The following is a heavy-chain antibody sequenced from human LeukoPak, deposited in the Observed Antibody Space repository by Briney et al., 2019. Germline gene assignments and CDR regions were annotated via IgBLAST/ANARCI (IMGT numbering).Heavy chain of an antibody. Sequence: SETLSLTCSVSGGSISSDYWSWIRQPAGKGLEWIGYMYYTGSTNYNPSFKSRVTISVATSKTQFSLKVSSVTPADTAVYYCARVSVVYGMDVWGQGTTVTASS. CDR3: ARVSVVYGMDV. CDR2: MYYTGST. V-gene: IGHV4-59*01. CDR1: GGSISSDY. J-gene: IGHJ6*02. D-gene: IGHD5/OR15-5a*01.